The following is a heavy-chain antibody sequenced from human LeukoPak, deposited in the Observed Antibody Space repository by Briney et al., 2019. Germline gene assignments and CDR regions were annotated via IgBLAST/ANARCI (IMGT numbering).Heavy chain of an antibody. CDR2: IWYDGSNK. Sequence: GRSLRLSCAASGFTFSSYGMHWVRQAPGKGLEWVAVIWYDGSNKYYADSVKGRFTISRDNSKNTLYLQMNSLRAEDTAVYYCARDGRFGENWFDPWGQGTLVTVSS. V-gene: IGHV3-33*01. D-gene: IGHD3-10*01. CDR1: GFTFSSYG. J-gene: IGHJ5*02. CDR3: ARDGRFGENWFDP.